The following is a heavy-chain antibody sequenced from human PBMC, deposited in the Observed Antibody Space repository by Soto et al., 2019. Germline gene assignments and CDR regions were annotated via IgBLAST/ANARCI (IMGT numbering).Heavy chain of an antibody. V-gene: IGHV3-74*01. CDR2: INSDGSST. Sequence: EVQLVESGGGLVQPGGSLRLSCAASGFTFSSYWMHWVRQAPGKGLVWVSRINSDGSSTTYADSVKGRFIISRDNAKNTLYLQMNSLRAEDTAVYHCARGWIQLWPFDYWGQGTLVTVSS. CDR3: ARGWIQLWPFDY. D-gene: IGHD5-18*01. J-gene: IGHJ4*02. CDR1: GFTFSSYW.